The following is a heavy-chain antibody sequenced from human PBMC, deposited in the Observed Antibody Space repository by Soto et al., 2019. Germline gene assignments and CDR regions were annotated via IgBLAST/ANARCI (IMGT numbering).Heavy chain of an antibody. CDR2: IYHSGSTNIYHTGST. J-gene: IGHJ6*02. V-gene: IGHV4-31*03. CDR3: ARNGYTYGMDV. Sequence: QVQLQESGPGLVKPSQTLSLTCTVSGGSITSGGFYWSWVRQHPGKGLEWIGYIYHSGSTNIYHTGSTYYNPSLKSRVIISADTSQNQVSLRLSFVTAADTAVYYCARNGYTYGMDVWGQGATVTVS. D-gene: IGHD5-18*01. CDR1: GGSITSGGFY.